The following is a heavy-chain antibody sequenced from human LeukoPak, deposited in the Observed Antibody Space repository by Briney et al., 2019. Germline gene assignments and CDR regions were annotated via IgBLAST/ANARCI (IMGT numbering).Heavy chain of an antibody. J-gene: IGHJ6*02. V-gene: IGHV4-4*02. Sequence: PSETLSPTCGVYGGSLSSTNWWTWVRQPPGKGLEWIGAVHLDGRTTYKRSLQSPLTLAAHFSANHISLKLTSVPATDPAVSYRARQEYHYSGMDGWGQGTTVTVSS. CDR2: VHLDGRT. CDR1: GGSLSSTNW. CDR3: ARQEYHYSGMDG. D-gene: IGHD6-6*01.